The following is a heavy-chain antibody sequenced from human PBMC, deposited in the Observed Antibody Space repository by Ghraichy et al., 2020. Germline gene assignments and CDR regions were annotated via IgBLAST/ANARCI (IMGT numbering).Heavy chain of an antibody. Sequence: GGSLRLSCAASGFTFSNYDMRWVRQAPVKGLEWVSTVTRNGDTTYADSVRGRFTISRDNSKNTVYLQMSSLRAEDTAVYYCARRIPDRKGMDVRGQGTTVTVSS. V-gene: IGHV3-23*01. CDR3: ARRIPDRKGMDV. CDR2: VTRNGDTT. D-gene: IGHD6-13*01. J-gene: IGHJ6*02. CDR1: GFTFSNYD.